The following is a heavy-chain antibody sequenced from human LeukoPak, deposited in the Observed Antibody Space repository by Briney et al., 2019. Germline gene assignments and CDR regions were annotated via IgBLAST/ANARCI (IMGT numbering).Heavy chain of an antibody. CDR2: ISDSSTYI. D-gene: IGHD6-19*01. CDR1: GFTFRSYS. Sequence: GGSLRLSCAASGFTFRSYSMNWVRQAPGKGLEWVSSISDSSTYIYYADSVRGRFTISRDDARNSLYLQMNSLRAEDTAVYYCARGSGSSGTDYWGQGTLVTVSS. J-gene: IGHJ4*02. CDR3: ARGSGSSGTDY. V-gene: IGHV3-21*01.